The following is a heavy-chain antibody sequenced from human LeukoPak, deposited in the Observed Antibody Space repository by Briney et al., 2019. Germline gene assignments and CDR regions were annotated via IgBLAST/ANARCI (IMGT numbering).Heavy chain of an antibody. CDR1: GYTFTSYY. J-gene: IGHJ3*02. CDR3: ATDHPGVVSSFDAFDI. CDR2: INPSGGST. D-gene: IGHD3-3*01. V-gene: IGHV1-46*01. Sequence: ASVKVSCKASGYTFTSYYMHWVRQAPGQGLEWMGIINPSGGSTSYAQKFQGRVTMTRDTSTSTAYMELSSLRSEDTAVYYCATDHPGVVSSFDAFDIWGQGTMVTVSS.